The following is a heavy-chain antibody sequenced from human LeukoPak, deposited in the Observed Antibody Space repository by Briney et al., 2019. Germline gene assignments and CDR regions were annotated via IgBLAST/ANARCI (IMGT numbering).Heavy chain of an antibody. CDR2: IYYSGST. V-gene: IGHV4-59*01. CDR3: ARVRAYSSSWYSRDYGMDV. D-gene: IGHD6-13*01. CDR1: GVSISSYY. J-gene: IGHJ6*02. Sequence: SETLSLTCTVSGVSISSYYWSWIRQPPGKGLEWIGYIYYSGSTNYNPSLKSRITISVDTSKNQFSLKLSSVTAADTAVYYCARVRAYSSSWYSRDYGMDVWGQGTTVTVSS.